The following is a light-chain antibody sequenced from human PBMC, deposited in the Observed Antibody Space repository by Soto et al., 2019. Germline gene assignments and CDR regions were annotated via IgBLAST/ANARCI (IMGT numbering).Light chain of an antibody. V-gene: IGKV3-20*01. CDR1: QIVDRRY. Sequence: IVLTQSPGTLSLSPGESATLSCRASQIVDRRYLAWYRQQPGQAPRLLIYATSTRATGISDRFSGSGSGTEFTLTISGVEPEDFAVYYCQQYDNALFSFGPGTKVDIK. J-gene: IGKJ3*01. CDR3: QQYDNALFS. CDR2: ATS.